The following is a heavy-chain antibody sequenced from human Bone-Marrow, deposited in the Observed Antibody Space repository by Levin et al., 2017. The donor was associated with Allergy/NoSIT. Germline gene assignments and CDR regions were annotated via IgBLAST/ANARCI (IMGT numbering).Heavy chain of an antibody. CDR2: IHYSGSA. D-gene: IGHD5-12*01. Sequence: SETLSLTCTVSGVSISGTSYYWAWIRQPPGKGLEWIATIHYSGSAAYNPSLQNRATISVATSNNEFSLRLTSVTDADTALYYCARKTVDRSFDYWGQATLVTVSS. CDR3: ARKTVDRSFDY. J-gene: IGHJ4*02. CDR1: GVSISGTSYY. V-gene: IGHV4-39*01.